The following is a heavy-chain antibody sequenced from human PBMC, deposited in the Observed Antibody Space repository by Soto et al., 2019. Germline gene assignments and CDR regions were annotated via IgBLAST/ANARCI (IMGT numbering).Heavy chain of an antibody. CDR3: ARLEGLATISYYFDF. Sequence: PSETLSLTCSVSDDSINSDKYYWGWIRQPPGKGLEWIGSIYYRGNAYYNLSLQTRVTISLDKPRSQFSLKLNSVTAADSAVYFCARLEGLATISYYFDFWGPGALVTVSS. J-gene: IGHJ4*02. CDR2: IYYRGNA. CDR1: DDSINSDKYY. V-gene: IGHV4-39*01. D-gene: IGHD3-9*01.